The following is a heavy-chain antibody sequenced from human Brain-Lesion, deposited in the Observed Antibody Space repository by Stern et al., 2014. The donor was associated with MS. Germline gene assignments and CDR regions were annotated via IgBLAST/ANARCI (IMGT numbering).Heavy chain of an antibody. CDR2: IYASGNT. Sequence: QVQLQESGPGLVKPSQTLSLTCTVSGGPISSHSYYWSWIRQPAGQGLEWIGRIYASGNTNYNTSLKSRVSISVDTPKNQLSRSLSSVTASDTAVYYCARDYGDLEFDLWGQGTLVTVSS. CDR3: ARDYGDLEFDL. V-gene: IGHV4-61*02. CDR1: GGPISSHSYY. D-gene: IGHD4-17*01. J-gene: IGHJ4*02.